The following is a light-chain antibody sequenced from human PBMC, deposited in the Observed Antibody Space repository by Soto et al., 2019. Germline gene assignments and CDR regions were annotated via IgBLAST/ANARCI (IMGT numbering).Light chain of an antibody. CDR2: EVS. V-gene: IGLV2-8*01. Sequence: QSALTQPPSASGSPGQSVTISCTGTSSDVGGYDYVSWYQRQPGKAPKLLIYEVSKRPSGVPDRFSGSKSGNTASLTVSGLPADDEADYYCSSYAGTNAYVLFGGGTKLTVL. CDR1: SSDVGGYDY. CDR3: SSYAGTNAYVL. J-gene: IGLJ2*01.